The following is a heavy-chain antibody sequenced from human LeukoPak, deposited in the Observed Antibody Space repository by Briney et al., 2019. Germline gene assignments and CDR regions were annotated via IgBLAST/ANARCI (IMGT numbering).Heavy chain of an antibody. J-gene: IGHJ6*03. CDR3: ARGYCSSTSCYRLNYYYYMDV. D-gene: IGHD2-2*02. Sequence: SETLSLTCAVYGGSFSGYYWSWIRQPPGKGLEWIGEINHSGSTNYNPSLKSRVTISVDTAKNQFSLKLSSVTAADTAVYYCARGYCSSTSCYRLNYYYYMDVWGKGTTVTVSS. CDR1: GGSFSGYY. CDR2: INHSGST. V-gene: IGHV4-34*01.